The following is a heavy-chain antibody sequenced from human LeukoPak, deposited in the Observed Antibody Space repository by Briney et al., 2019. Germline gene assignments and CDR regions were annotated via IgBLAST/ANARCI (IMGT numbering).Heavy chain of an antibody. J-gene: IGHJ3*02. V-gene: IGHV1-2*06. Sequence: ASVKVSCKASGYTFTGYYIHWVRQAPGQGLEWMGRINCNGGGTSYAQKFQGRVTMTTDTSTSTAYMELRSLRSDDTAVYYCARDARGAAAADDPLDIWGQGTTVTVSS. D-gene: IGHD6-13*01. CDR2: INCNGGGT. CDR3: ARDARGAAAADDPLDI. CDR1: GYTFTGYY.